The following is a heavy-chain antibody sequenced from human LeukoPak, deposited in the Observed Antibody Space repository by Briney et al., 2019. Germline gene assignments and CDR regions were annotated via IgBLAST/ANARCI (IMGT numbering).Heavy chain of an antibody. CDR3: AKASGVSDY. V-gene: IGHV3-53*01. CDR1: GFTVSSNY. CDR2: IYGGGST. D-gene: IGHD3-10*01. Sequence: PGGSLRLSCAASGFTVSSNYMSWVRQAPGKGPEWLSVIYGGGSTYYADSVKGRFSISRDDSWNTVYLQMNNLRAEDTAVYYCAKASGVSDYWGQGTLVTVSS. J-gene: IGHJ4*02.